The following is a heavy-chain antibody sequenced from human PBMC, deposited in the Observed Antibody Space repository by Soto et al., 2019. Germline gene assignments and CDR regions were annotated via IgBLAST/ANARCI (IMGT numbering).Heavy chain of an antibody. CDR3: ARTLSSSAENWFDP. D-gene: IGHD6-6*01. CDR1: GDSDSSNSAA. CDR2: TYYRSKWYN. V-gene: IGHV6-1*01. Sequence: PSQALSLTCAISGDSDSSNSAAWNWIRQSPSRGLEWLGRTYYRSKWYNDYAVSVKSRITINPDTSKNQFSLQLNSVTPEDTAVYSCARTLSSSAENWFDPWGQGTLVTVSS. J-gene: IGHJ5*02.